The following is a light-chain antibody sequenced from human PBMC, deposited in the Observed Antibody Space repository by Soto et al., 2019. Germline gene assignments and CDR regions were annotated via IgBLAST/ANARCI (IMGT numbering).Light chain of an antibody. V-gene: IGLV1-40*01. Sequence: QSVLTQPPSVSGAPGQRVTISCTGSSSNIGAGYDVHWYKQLPGTAPKLLIFGNNNRPSGAPDRFSGSKFGPSASLAITGLQDDDEADYYCQSYDRSLSGTVLGGGTKLTV. CDR2: GNN. J-gene: IGLJ3*02. CDR3: QSYDRSLSGTV. CDR1: SSNIGAGYD.